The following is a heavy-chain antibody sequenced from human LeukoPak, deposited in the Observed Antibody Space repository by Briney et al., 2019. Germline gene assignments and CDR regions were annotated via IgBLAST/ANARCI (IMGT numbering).Heavy chain of an antibody. CDR3: SNGHYGLDV. CDR1: GFTFSASS. Sequence: GGSLRLSCAASGFTFSASSLNWFRQASGKGLEWVGRVGSKVDNYATAYAESVKGRFIISREDSKNTAYLQMNSLKTDDTAVYYCSNGHYGLDVWGQGTTVTVSS. CDR2: VGSKVDNYAT. J-gene: IGHJ6*02. V-gene: IGHV3-73*01.